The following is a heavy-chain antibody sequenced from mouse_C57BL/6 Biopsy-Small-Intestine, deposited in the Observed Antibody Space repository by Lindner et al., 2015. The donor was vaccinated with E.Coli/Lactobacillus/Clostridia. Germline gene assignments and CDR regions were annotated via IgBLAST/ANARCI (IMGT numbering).Heavy chain of an antibody. CDR2: INPYNGDT. J-gene: IGHJ3*01. CDR3: ARWEYYDGSFLY. CDR1: GYSFTGYF. D-gene: IGHD1-1*01. Sequence: VQLQESGPELVKPGASVKISCKASGYSFTGYFMNWVMQSHGKSLEWIGRINPYNGDTFYNQKFKGKATLTVDKSSSTAHMELRSLASEDSAVYYCARWEYYDGSFLYWGQGTLVTVSA. V-gene: IGHV1-20*02.